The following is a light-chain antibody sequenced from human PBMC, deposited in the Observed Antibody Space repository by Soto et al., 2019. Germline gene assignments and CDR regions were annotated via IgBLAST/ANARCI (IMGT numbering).Light chain of an antibody. V-gene: IGLV2-8*01. CDR3: SSYAGSYNYV. J-gene: IGLJ1*01. CDR1: SSDVGGYNY. Sequence: SVLTQPPSASGFPGQSVTISCTGTSSDVGGYNYVSWYQHHPGKAPKLIIHEVNVRPSGVPNRFSGSKSGNTASLTVSGLQADDEADYYCSSYAGSYNYVLGTETKVTV. CDR2: EVN.